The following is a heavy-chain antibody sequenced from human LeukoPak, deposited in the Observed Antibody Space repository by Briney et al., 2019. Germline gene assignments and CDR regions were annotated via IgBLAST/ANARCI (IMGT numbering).Heavy chain of an antibody. J-gene: IGHJ4*02. CDR3: AKDLRAVAGRGPFDY. CDR2: VNGSGDTT. CDR1: GFIFSNYA. D-gene: IGHD6-19*01. V-gene: IGHV3-23*01. Sequence: GGSLRLSCAASGFIFSNYAMSWDRQAPGKGPEWVSAVNGSGDTTYYADSVKGRFTISRDNSKNTMYLQMNSLRAEDTAVYYCAKDLRAVAGRGPFDYWGQGTLVTVSS.